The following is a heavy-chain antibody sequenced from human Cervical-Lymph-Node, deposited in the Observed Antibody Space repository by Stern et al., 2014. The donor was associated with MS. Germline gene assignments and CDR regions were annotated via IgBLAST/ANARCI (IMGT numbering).Heavy chain of an antibody. V-gene: IGHV3-23*04. CDR3: AKDVYDSSDLYYPPFDY. J-gene: IGHJ4*02. D-gene: IGHD3-22*01. CDR1: GFTFSSYA. Sequence: EVQLVESGGGLVQPGGSLRLSCAASGFTFSSYAMSWVRQVPGKGLEWVSGISGSGSRTVYADSVKGRFTISRDNSKNTVYLQMNSLRAEDTAIYYCAKDVYDSSDLYYPPFDYWGQGILVTVSS. CDR2: ISGSGSRT.